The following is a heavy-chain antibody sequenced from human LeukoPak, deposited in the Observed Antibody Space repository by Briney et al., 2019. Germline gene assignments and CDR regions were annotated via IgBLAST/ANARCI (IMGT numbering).Heavy chain of an antibody. CDR1: GFTFSSYA. Sequence: GGSLRLSRAASGFTFSSYAMSWVRQAPGKGLEWVSTISGSGGSTYYADSVKGRITISRDNSKNTLYVQTNSLRAEDTAVYYCAKDLRPWGYYFDYWGQGTLVTVSS. J-gene: IGHJ4*02. CDR3: AKDLRPWGYYFDY. D-gene: IGHD7-27*01. CDR2: ISGSGGST. V-gene: IGHV3-23*01.